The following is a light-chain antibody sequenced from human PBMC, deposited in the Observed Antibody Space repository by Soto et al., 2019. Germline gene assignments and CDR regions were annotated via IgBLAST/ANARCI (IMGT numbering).Light chain of an antibody. CDR2: GAA. V-gene: IGKV3-15*01. CDR3: QHYNNWPPYT. CDR1: QTVSSN. J-gene: IGKJ2*01. Sequence: EIVMTQSPAALSVSPGERATLSCRASQTVSSNLAWYQQKPGQAPRLLIFGAATRATGIPARFSGSGSGTESTLTFSSLQSEDFAAYYCQHYNNWPPYTFGQGTKVEI.